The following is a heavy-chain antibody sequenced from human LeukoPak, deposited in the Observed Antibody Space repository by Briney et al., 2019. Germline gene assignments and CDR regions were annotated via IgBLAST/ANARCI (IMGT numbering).Heavy chain of an antibody. CDR1: GFTFSSYN. D-gene: IGHD6-19*01. CDR2: ISDSSRYI. J-gene: IGHJ4*02. CDR3: ARDGVGAWYGLDY. V-gene: IGHV3-21*01. Sequence: GGSLRLSCAASGFTFSSYNMNWVRQAPGKGLEWVSAISDSSRYIYYAGSVKGRFTISRDNTKNSLYLQINSLRAEDTAVYYCARDGVGAWYGLDYWGQGTLVTVSS.